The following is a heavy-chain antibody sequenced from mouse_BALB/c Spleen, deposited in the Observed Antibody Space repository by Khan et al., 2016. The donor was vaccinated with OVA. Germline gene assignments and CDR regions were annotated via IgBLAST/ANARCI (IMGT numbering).Heavy chain of an antibody. CDR1: GYTFTSYW. D-gene: IGHD1-1*01. CDR3: VNHGSSAAWFTY. CDR2: INPSTDYT. J-gene: IGHJ3*01. V-gene: IGHV1-7*01. Sequence: QMQLEESGAELAKPGASVKMSCKASGYTFTSYWMHWVKQRPGQGLEWIGYINPSTDYTEYNQTFKDKATLTADKSSSTAYMQLTSLTSEDSAVYYCVNHGSSAAWFTYWGQGTLVTVSA.